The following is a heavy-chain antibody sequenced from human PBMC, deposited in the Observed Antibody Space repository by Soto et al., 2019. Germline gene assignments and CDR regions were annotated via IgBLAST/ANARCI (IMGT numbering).Heavy chain of an antibody. CDR2: ICYSGNIT. Sequence: GGSLSLSCAASGFTFNNYAMSWVRQAPGKGLEWVSVICYSGNITYYADSVKGRFTISRDNSKNTLYLHMNSLRAEDTAMYYCTTDPGDIAVGVPYYFDHWGQGTLVTVSS. D-gene: IGHD6-19*01. V-gene: IGHV3-23*01. J-gene: IGHJ4*02. CDR3: TTDPGDIAVGVPYYFDH. CDR1: GFTFNNYA.